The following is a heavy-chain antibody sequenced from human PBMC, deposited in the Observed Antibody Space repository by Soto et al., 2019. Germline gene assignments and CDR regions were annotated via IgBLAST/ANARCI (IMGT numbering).Heavy chain of an antibody. CDR2: IYPGDSDP. D-gene: IGHD4-4*01. CDR3: ARLETTVTRRSFDF. Sequence: GESLKISCQASGYSFTTYWIAWVRQMPGKGLEWMGIIYPGDSDPRYSPSIQGHVTFSVDKSISTAYLQWRSLKASDTAMYYCARLETTVTRRSFDFWGQGTLVTVSS. J-gene: IGHJ4*02. CDR1: GYSFTTYW. V-gene: IGHV5-51*01.